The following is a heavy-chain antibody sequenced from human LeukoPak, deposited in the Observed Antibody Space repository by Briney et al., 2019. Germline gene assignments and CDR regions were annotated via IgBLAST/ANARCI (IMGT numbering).Heavy chain of an antibody. CDR3: ARLYGSGWYDY. Sequence: SGPALVKPTQTLTLICTFSGFSLSTSEMRVTWIRQAAGKALEWLARIDSNGDKFYNTSLKTRLTISKDTSRNQVVLTMTNMDPLDTATYYCARLYGSGWYDYWGQGTLVTVSS. J-gene: IGHJ4*02. D-gene: IGHD6-19*01. CDR1: GFSLSTSEMR. CDR2: IDSNGDK. V-gene: IGHV2-70*04.